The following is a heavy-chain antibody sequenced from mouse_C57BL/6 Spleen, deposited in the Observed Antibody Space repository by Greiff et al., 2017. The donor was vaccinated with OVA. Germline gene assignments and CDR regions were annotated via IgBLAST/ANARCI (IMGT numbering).Heavy chain of an antibody. J-gene: IGHJ3*01. V-gene: IGHV14-2*01. D-gene: IGHD2-4*01. Sequence: EVQLQQSGAELVKPGASVTLSCTASGFNIKDYYMHWVKQRTEQGLEWIGRIDPEDGETKYAPQFQGKATITADTSSNTAYLQLSSLTSEDTAAYYCARERYDYDDGAWFAYWGQGTLVTVSA. CDR1: GFNIKDYY. CDR2: IDPEDGET. CDR3: ARERYDYDDGAWFAY.